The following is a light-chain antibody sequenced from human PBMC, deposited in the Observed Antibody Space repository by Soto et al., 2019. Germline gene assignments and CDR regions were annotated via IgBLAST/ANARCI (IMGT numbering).Light chain of an antibody. CDR2: AAS. V-gene: IGKV1-39*01. Sequence: DIELTQSPATLSSFLEDRVIITCRASQCISNHLTWYQQRPGKAPKLLIFAASSLQGGVPARFSGSRTGPDFTLTISSVQPEDFAAYYCHQSYSSPPTFGQGTKVDIK. CDR1: QCISNH. CDR3: HQSYSSPPT. J-gene: IGKJ1*01.